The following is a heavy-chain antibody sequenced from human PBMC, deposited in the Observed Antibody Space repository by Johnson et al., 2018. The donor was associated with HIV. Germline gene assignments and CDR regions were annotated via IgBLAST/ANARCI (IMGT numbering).Heavy chain of an antibody. D-gene: IGHD3-10*01. CDR3: ASGFYYGSGSYHGAFDI. CDR1: GFTFSSYD. J-gene: IGHJ3*02. Sequence: VQLVESGGGLVQPGGSLRLSCAASGFTFSSYDMHWVRQATGKGLEWVSAIGPAGDTYYPGSVKGRFTLSRENAKNSLYLQMNSLRAEDTAVYYCASGFYYGSGSYHGAFDIWGQGTMVTVSS. V-gene: IGHV3-13*01. CDR2: IGPAGDT.